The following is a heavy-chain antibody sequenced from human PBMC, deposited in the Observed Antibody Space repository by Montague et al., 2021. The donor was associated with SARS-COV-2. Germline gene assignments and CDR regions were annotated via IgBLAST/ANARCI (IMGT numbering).Heavy chain of an antibody. CDR2: IHASGIX. D-gene: IGHD3-22*01. J-gene: IGHJ5*02. Sequence: SETLSLTCTVSIGSISSGSYYWSWIRQPAGKGLEWIGSIHASGIXTYNPSLETRVTMSVDTSKNQFSLKLSSVTAADTAVYYCARGRFYYDSGELGSWGQGTLVTVSS. CDR1: IGSISSGSYY. CDR3: ARGRFYYDSGELGS. V-gene: IGHV4-61*10.